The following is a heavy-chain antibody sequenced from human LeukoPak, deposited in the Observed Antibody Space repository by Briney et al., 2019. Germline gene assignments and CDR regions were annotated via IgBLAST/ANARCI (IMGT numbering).Heavy chain of an antibody. Sequence: GGSLRLSCGASGFIFSSYAMSWVRQAPWKGLEWVSAISGSGSSTYYADSVKGRFTISRDNSKNTLYLQMNSLRAEDTAVYYCAKVGGAYYLLNDSFDIWGQGTMVTVSS. V-gene: IGHV3-23*01. CDR1: GFIFSSYA. J-gene: IGHJ3*02. CDR3: AKVGGAYYLLNDSFDI. D-gene: IGHD1-26*01. CDR2: ISGSGSST.